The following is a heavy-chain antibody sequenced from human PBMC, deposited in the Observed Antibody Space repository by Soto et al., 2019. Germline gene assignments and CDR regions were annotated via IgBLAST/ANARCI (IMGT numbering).Heavy chain of an antibody. D-gene: IGHD3-22*01. CDR2: INAGNGNT. J-gene: IGHJ4*02. CDR3: ARGSGPMIEWH. CDR1: GYTYTSYA. Sequence: QVQLVQSGAEEKKPGASVKVSCKASGYTYTSYAMHWVRQAPGQRLEWMGWINAGNGNTKYSQKFQGRVTITRDTSASTAYMELSSLRSADTAVYYCARGSGPMIEWHWGQGTLVTVSS. V-gene: IGHV1-3*05.